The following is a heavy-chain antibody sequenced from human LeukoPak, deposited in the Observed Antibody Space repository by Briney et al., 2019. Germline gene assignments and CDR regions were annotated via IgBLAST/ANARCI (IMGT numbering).Heavy chain of an antibody. J-gene: IGHJ6*04. CDR1: GFTFTDTY. CDR3: AELGITMIGGV. D-gene: IGHD3-10*02. Sequence: GGSLRLSCAVSGFTFTDTYMTWIRQAPGKGLESLSYISPSGTDISYADSVKGRFTISRDNAKHSLYLQMNSLRAEDTAVYYCAELGITMIGGVWGKGTTVTISS. V-gene: IGHV3-11*04. CDR2: ISPSGTDI.